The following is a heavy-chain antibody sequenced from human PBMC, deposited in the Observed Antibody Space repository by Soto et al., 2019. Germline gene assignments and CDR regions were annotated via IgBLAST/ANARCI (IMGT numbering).Heavy chain of an antibody. CDR3: AKDTPPRDG. J-gene: IGHJ6*02. CDR1: GYTFSIYA. Sequence: ASVKVACTSSGYTFSIYAIPLVRQAPGQRLEWMGWINAGNGNTKYSQKFQGRVTITRDTSASTAYMELSSLRSEDTAVYYCAKDTPPRDGWGQGTTVTVSS. V-gene: IGHV1-3*01. CDR2: INAGNGNT.